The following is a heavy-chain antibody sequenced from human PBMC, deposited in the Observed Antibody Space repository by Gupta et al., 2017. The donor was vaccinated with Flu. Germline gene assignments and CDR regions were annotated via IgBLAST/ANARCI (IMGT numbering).Heavy chain of an antibody. Sequence: QVQLQESGPGLVKPSQTLSLTCTVSGGSISSGSYYWSWIRQPAGKGLEWIGRIYTSGSTNYNPSLKSRVTISVDTSKNQFSLKLSSVTAADTAVYYCARETLVATFVPTNNYYYYYGMDVWGQGTTVTVSS. D-gene: IGHD5-12*01. CDR2: IYTSGST. V-gene: IGHV4-61*02. J-gene: IGHJ6*02. CDR1: GGSISSGSYY. CDR3: ARETLVATFVPTNNYYYYYGMDV.